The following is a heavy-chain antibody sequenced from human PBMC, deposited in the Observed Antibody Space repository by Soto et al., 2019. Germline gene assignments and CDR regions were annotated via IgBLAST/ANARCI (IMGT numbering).Heavy chain of an antibody. V-gene: IGHV3-30*18. J-gene: IGHJ2*01. CDR3: AKGVWNILHNWYFDL. D-gene: IGHD1-1*01. Sequence: GGSLRLSCAASVFTFSSYCVHLVRQAPGKGLECVSVISYDGSNKYYADSVKGRFTISRDNSKNTPYLQMNSLRAEYTAVYYCAKGVWNILHNWYFDLWARGTMVTFSS. CDR2: ISYDGSNK. CDR1: VFTFSSYC.